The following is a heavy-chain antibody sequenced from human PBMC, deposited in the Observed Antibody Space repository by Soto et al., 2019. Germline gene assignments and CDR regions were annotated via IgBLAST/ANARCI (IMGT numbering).Heavy chain of an antibody. CDR2: IYYSGST. J-gene: IGHJ4*02. V-gene: IGHV4-31*03. CDR1: GGSISSGGYY. Sequence: QVQLQESGPGLVKPSQTLSLTCTVSGGSISSGGYYWSWIRQHPGKGLERIGYIYYSGSTYYNPSLKSRVTISVDTSKNQFSLKLSSVTAADTAVYYCARGSTLDGYNLYFDYWGQGTLVTVSS. CDR3: ARGSTLDGYNLYFDY. D-gene: IGHD5-12*01.